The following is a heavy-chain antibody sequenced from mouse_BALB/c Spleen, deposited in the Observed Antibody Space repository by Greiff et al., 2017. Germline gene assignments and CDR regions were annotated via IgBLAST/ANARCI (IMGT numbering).Heavy chain of an antibody. D-gene: IGHD1-1*01. V-gene: IGHV1S56*01. Sequence: VQLQQSGPELVKPGASVRISCKASGYTFTSYYIHWVKQRPGQGLEWIGWIYPGNVNTKYNEKFKGKATLTADKSSSTAYMQLSSLTSEDSAVYFCARGGYGSPWFAYWGQGTLVTVSA. CDR3: ARGGYGSPWFAY. J-gene: IGHJ3*01. CDR2: IYPGNVNT. CDR1: GYTFTSYY.